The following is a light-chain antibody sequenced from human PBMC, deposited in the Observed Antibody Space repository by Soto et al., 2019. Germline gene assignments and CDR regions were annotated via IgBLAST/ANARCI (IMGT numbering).Light chain of an antibody. CDR1: QSISTW. CDR2: EAS. CDR3: QQYHSYHT. Sequence: DIQMTQSPSTLSASVGDRVTITCRASQSISTWLAWYQQKPGKAPKLLIYEASGLENGVPSRFSGSGSGTEFTLTISSLQPDDFATYYCQQYHSYHTFGQGTKLEIK. V-gene: IGKV1-5*03. J-gene: IGKJ2*01.